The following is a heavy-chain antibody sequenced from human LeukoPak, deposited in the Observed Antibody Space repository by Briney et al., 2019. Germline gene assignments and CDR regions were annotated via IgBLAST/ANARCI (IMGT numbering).Heavy chain of an antibody. CDR2: IEHDGSEK. J-gene: IGHJ6*02. CDR3: AREDHDYYYYGMDV. V-gene: IGHV3-7*01. D-gene: IGHD1-14*01. Sequence: GGSLRLSCAVSGFNFNMYWMSWVRQAPGKGLEWVANIEHDGSEKYFVDSVKGRFTIFRDNAKKSVYLQMHSLRAEDTAVYYCAREDHDYYYYGMDVWGQGTTVTVSS. CDR1: GFNFNMYW.